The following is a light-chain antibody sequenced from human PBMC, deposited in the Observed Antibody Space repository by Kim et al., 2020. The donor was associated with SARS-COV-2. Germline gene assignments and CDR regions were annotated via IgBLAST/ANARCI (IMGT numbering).Light chain of an antibody. Sequence: QSALAQPASVSGSAGQSITISCTGTTSDVGRYDYVSWFQQHPGRTPKVIIYDVTERPSGVCNRFSGSKSGNTASLTISGLQAEDEADYYCISFTTSDTWVFGGGTKLTVL. CDR3: ISFTTSDTWV. J-gene: IGLJ3*02. V-gene: IGLV2-14*03. CDR2: DVT. CDR1: TSDVGRYDY.